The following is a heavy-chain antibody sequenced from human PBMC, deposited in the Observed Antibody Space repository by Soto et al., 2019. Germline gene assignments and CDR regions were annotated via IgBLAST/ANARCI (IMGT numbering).Heavy chain of an antibody. V-gene: IGHV1-24*01. CDR2: FDPEDGET. Sequence: GASVKVSCKVSGYTLTELSMHWVRQAPGKGLEWMGGFDPEDGETIYAQKFQGRVTMTEDTSTDTAYMELSSLRSEDTAVYYCATSHCGGDCYTEPLATWGQGTLVTVSS. J-gene: IGHJ4*02. CDR1: GYTLTELS. CDR3: ATSHCGGDCYTEPLAT. D-gene: IGHD2-21*02.